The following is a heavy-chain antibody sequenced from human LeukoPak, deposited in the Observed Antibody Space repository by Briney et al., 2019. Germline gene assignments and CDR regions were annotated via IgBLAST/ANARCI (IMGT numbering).Heavy chain of an antibody. V-gene: IGHV5-51*01. CDR2: IHSADSNT. D-gene: IGHD4-17*01. Sequence: GESLKISCKGSGYIFSNYWIGWVRQMPGKGLEWMGIIHSADSNTKYSPSFQGQVTISVDKSISTAFLQWSGLKASDTAMYYCAGARHGDFRWDYWGQGTLVTVSS. J-gene: IGHJ4*02. CDR1: GYIFSNYW. CDR3: AGARHGDFRWDY.